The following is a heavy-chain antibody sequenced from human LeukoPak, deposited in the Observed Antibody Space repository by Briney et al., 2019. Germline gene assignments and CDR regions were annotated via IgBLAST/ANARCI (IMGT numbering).Heavy chain of an antibody. CDR2: FSGSVDTT. CDR1: GFTFTTYA. J-gene: IGHJ4*02. Sequence: PGGSLRLSCAASGFTFTTYAISWVRQTPGKGLEWVSTFSGSVDTTYHADSVKGRFTISRDNSKNTVYLQMNSLRAEDTPVYYCAKAAAGTCSGARCYYFDSWGQGTPVTVSS. D-gene: IGHD2-15*01. CDR3: AKAAAGTCSGARCYYFDS. V-gene: IGHV3-23*01.